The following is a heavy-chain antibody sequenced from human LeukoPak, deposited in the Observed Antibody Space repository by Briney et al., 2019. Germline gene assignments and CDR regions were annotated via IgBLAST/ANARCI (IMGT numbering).Heavy chain of an antibody. Sequence: GGSLRLSCVASEFTFSNYWIHWVRQAPGKGLVWVSRIRGDGIVTNYADSVEGRFTVSRDNAKNTVHLQMNSLRDDDTAVYYCARASPADFNLWGRGTLVTVSP. CDR3: ARASPADFNL. CDR2: IRGDGIVT. CDR1: EFTFSNYW. V-gene: IGHV3-74*01. J-gene: IGHJ2*01.